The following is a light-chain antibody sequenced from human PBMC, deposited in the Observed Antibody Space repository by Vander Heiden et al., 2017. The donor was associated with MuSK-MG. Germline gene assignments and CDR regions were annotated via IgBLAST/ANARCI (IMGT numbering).Light chain of an antibody. J-gene: IGKJ4*01. CDR2: AAS. CDR1: ESISRY. V-gene: IGKV1-39*01. CDR3: QQNDNIPPLT. Sequence: DIQMTQSPSSLVASVGDRVTITCRASESISRYLNWYQHKPGKAPKLLIYAASSLQSGVPSRFSGSGYGTVFTLTISSRQAEDFATYYCQQNDNIPPLTFGAGTKVEIK.